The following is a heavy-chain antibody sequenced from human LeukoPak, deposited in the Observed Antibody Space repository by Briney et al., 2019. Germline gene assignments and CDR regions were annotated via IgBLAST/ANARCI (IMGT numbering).Heavy chain of an antibody. CDR3: ARDYCSGGNCYSVLDY. D-gene: IGHD2-15*01. Sequence: ASVKVSCKASGYTFTTYGISWVRQAPGQGLEWMGWSSAYNGNTNYAQKLQGRVTMTTDTSTSTAYMELRSLRSDDTAVYYCARDYCSGGNCYSVLDYWGQGTLVTVSS. J-gene: IGHJ4*02. CDR2: SSAYNGNT. CDR1: GYTFTTYG. V-gene: IGHV1-18*01.